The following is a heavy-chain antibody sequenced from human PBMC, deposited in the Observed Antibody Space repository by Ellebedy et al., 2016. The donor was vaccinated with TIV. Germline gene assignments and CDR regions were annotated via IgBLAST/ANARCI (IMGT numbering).Heavy chain of an antibody. Sequence: SVKVSCXASGGTFSSYAISWVRQAPGQGLEWMGRIIPILGIANYAQKFQGRVTITADESTSTAYMELSSLRSEDTAVYYCAALRGEGIGSNPPGDIGYYMDVWGKGTTVTVSS. CDR3: AALRGEGIGSNPPGDIGYYMDV. CDR1: GGTFSSYA. V-gene: IGHV1-69*04. CDR2: IIPILGIA. J-gene: IGHJ6*03. D-gene: IGHD2-15*01.